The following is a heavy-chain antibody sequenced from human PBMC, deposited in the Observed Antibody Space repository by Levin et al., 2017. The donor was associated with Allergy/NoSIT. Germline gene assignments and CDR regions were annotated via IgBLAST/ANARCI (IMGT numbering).Heavy chain of an antibody. CDR3: ARGSHGGVVVVPAAMDYWFDP. Sequence: ASVKVSCKASGYTFTSYDINWVRQATGQGLEWMGWMNPNSGNTGYAQKFQGRVTMTRNTSISTAYMELSSLRSEDTAVYYCARGSHGGVVVVPAAMDYWFDPWGQGTLVTVSS. V-gene: IGHV1-8*01. J-gene: IGHJ5*02. D-gene: IGHD2-2*01. CDR1: GYTFTSYD. CDR2: MNPNSGNT.